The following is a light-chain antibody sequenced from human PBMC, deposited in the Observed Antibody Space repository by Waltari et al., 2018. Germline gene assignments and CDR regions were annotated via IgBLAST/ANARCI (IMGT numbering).Light chain of an antibody. J-gene: IGKJ4*01. CDR2: AAN. V-gene: IGKV1-39*01. CDR1: QDITSY. CDR3: QQYDALPLT. Sequence: DIHMTQSPSSLSASIGDRVIITCRASQDITSYLNWYQQKPGKAPNLLIYAANRLESGVPSRFSGSGSGTEFILTINSLQPEDFATYYCQQYDALPLTFGGGTKVEI.